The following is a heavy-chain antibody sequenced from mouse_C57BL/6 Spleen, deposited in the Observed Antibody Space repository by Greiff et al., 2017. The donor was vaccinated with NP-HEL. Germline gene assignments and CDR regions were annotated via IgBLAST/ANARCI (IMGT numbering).Heavy chain of an antibody. CDR3: ARSGAYDYDDDDGWYFDV. D-gene: IGHD2-4*01. V-gene: IGHV1-7*01. J-gene: IGHJ1*03. CDR1: GYTFTSYW. CDR2: INPSSGYT. Sequence: QVQLQQSGAELAKPGASVKLSCKASGYTFTSYWMHWVKQRPGQGLEWIGYINPSSGYTKYNQKFKDKATLTADKSSSTAYMQLSSLTYEDSAVYYCARSGAYDYDDDDGWYFDVWGTGTTVTVSS.